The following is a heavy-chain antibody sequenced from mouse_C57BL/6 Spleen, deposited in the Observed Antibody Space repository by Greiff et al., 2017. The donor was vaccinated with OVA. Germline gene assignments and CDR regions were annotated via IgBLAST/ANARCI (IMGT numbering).Heavy chain of an antibody. D-gene: IGHD1-1*01. CDR2: ISGGGGNT. J-gene: IGHJ2*01. Sequence: EVHLVESGGGLVKPGGSLKLSCAASGFTFSSYTMSWVRQTPEKRLEWVATISGGGGNTYYPDSVKGRFTISRDNAKNTLYLQMSSLRSEDTALYYCARQYYGSSYDFDYWGQGTTLTVSS. CDR3: ARQYYGSSYDFDY. CDR1: GFTFSSYT. V-gene: IGHV5-9*01.